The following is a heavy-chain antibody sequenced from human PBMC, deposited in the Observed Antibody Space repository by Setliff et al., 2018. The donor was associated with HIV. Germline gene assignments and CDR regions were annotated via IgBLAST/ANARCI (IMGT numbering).Heavy chain of an antibody. V-gene: IGHV4-4*02. Sequence: SETLSLTCAVSGGSISSSNWWSWVRQPPGKGLEWLGSVYQSGSTYYNPSLKSRVTISVDTSKNQVSLKLSSVTVADTAVYYCARHGITIFGVVTSPFDYWGQGTLVTVSS. D-gene: IGHD3-3*01. CDR1: GGSISSSNW. CDR2: VYQSGST. J-gene: IGHJ4*02. CDR3: ARHGITIFGVVTSPFDY.